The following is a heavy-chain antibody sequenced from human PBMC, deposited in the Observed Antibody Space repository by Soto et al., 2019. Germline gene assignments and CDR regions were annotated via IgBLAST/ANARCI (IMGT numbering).Heavy chain of an antibody. CDR1: GFTFSDYY. CDR2: ISSSGSTI. CDR3: ARDRSSGLYYYYYMDV. J-gene: IGHJ6*03. Sequence: QVQLVESGGGLVKPGGSLRLSCAASGFTFSDYYMSWIRQAPGKGLEWVSYISSSGSTIYYADSVKGRFTISRDNAKNSLYLQMNSLSAEDTAVYYCARDRSSGLYYYYYMDVWGKGTTVTVSS. V-gene: IGHV3-11*01. D-gene: IGHD6-13*01.